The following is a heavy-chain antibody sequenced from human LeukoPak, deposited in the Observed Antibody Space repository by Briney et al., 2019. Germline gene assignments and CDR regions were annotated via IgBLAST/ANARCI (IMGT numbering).Heavy chain of an antibody. J-gene: IGHJ5*02. CDR1: GGSFSGYY. Sequence: PSETLSLTCAVYGGSFSGYYWSWIRQPPGKWLEWIGEINHSGSTNYNPSLKSRVTISVDTSKNQFSLKLSSVTAADTAVYYCAREYCSGGSCYGWFDPWGQGTLVTVSS. V-gene: IGHV4-34*01. D-gene: IGHD2-15*01. CDR3: AREYCSGGSCYGWFDP. CDR2: INHSGST.